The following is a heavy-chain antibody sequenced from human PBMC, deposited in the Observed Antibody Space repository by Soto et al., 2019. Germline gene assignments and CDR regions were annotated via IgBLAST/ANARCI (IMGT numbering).Heavy chain of an antibody. D-gene: IGHD2-2*01. CDR2: IWYDGSNK. Sequence: QVQLVESGGGVVQPGRSLRLSCAASGFTFSSYGMHWVRQAPGKGLEWVAGIWYDGSNKYYADSVKGRFTISRDNSKNTLYLQMNSLRAEDTAVYYCARELKHIVVVPAAVGGSDYWGQGTLVTVSS. CDR3: ARELKHIVVVPAAVGGSDY. V-gene: IGHV3-33*01. CDR1: GFTFSSYG. J-gene: IGHJ4*02.